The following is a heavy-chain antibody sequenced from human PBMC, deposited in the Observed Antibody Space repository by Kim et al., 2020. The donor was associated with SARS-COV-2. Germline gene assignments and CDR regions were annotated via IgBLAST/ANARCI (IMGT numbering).Heavy chain of an antibody. V-gene: IGHV4-4*02. J-gene: IGHJ4*02. CDR2: IHRSGST. D-gene: IGHD6-19*01. CDR3: AVSTGWYRLDY. Sequence: SETLSLTCVVSGASISRGYWWTWVRQPPGKGLEWIGEIHRSGSTTYNPSLKSRVTFSMDWSKNQFSLNVASVTAADTAVYYCAVSTGWYRLDYWGQGTLVTVS. CDR1: GASISRGYW.